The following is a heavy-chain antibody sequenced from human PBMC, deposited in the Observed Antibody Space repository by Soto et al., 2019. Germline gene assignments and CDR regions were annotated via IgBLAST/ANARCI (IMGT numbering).Heavy chain of an antibody. CDR2: IIPIFGTA. V-gene: IGHV1-69*06. D-gene: IGHD3-16*01. CDR1: GGTFSSYA. CDR3: AREFPYYVSSDSYLDY. Sequence: GASVKVSCKASGGTFSSYAISWVRQAPGQGLEWMGGIIPIFGTANYAQKFQGRVTITADKSTSTAYMELSSLRSEDTAVHYCAREFPYYVSSDSYLDYWGQGALVTVSS. J-gene: IGHJ4*02.